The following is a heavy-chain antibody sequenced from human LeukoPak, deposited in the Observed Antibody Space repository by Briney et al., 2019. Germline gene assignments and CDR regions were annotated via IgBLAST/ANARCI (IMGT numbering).Heavy chain of an antibody. V-gene: IGHV1-18*01. Sequence: ASVPVSCKASGYTYTSYGISWVRQAPGQGLEWMGWISAYNRNTNYAQRFQDRVTMTTDSSTTTAYMELRSLTSDDTALYYCARDTAVAYCGMDVWGQGTTVIVPS. CDR2: ISAYNRNT. CDR3: ARDTAVAYCGMDV. D-gene: IGHD5-18*01. CDR1: GYTYTSYG. J-gene: IGHJ6*02.